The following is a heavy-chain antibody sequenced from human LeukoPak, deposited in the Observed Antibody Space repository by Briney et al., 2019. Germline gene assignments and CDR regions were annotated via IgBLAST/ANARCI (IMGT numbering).Heavy chain of an antibody. CDR1: GYTFTSYY. V-gene: IGHV1-46*01. CDR3: ARDLTVTTSTGRRVFGN. J-gene: IGHJ4*02. Sequence: ASVKVSCKTSGYTFTSYYIHWVRQAPGQGLEWMGIINPSGGSTTYAQTFQGRVTMTRDTSTSTVYMELSSLRSEDTAVYYCARDLTVTTSTGRRVFGNWGQGTLVTVSS. CDR2: INPSGGST. D-gene: IGHD4-17*01.